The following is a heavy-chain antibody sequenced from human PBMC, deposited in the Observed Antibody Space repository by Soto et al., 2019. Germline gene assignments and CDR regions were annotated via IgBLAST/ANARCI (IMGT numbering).Heavy chain of an antibody. Sequence: QVQLVESGGGVVQPGRSLRLSCAASGFTFSSYGMHWVRQAPGKGLEWVAVISYDGSNKYYADSVKGRFTISRDNSKNTLYLQMNSLRAEDTAVYYCALHGDSSGSFDYWGQGTLVTVSS. CDR2: ISYDGSNK. V-gene: IGHV3-30*03. CDR1: GFTFSSYG. CDR3: ALHGDSSGSFDY. J-gene: IGHJ4*02. D-gene: IGHD3-22*01.